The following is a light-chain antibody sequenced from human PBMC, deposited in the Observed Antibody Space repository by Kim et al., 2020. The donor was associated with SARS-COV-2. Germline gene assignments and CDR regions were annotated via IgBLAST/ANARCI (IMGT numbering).Light chain of an antibody. V-gene: IGKV1-33*01. Sequence: DIQMTQSPSSLSASIGDRVTITCQASQDIATYLNWYQQKPGKAPKLLIYDAASLERGVPSRFSGSGSGTDFTLIISSLQPEDIATYYCQQFDDLVTFGGGTKVYIK. J-gene: IGKJ4*01. CDR3: QQFDDLVT. CDR1: QDIATY. CDR2: DAA.